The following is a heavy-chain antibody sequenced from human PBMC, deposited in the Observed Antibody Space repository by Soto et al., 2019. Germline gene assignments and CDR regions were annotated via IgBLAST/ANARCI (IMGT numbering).Heavy chain of an antibody. CDR3: ARGATSGSLDY. CDR2: NNSDGSST. CDR1: GFTFSSYW. Sequence: EVQLVESGGGLVQPGGSLRLSCAASGFTFSSYWMHWVRRAPGKGLVWVSRNNSDGSSTSYADSVKARFTISRDNAKNTLYLQMNSLRAEDTAVYYCARGATSGSLDYWGQGTLVTVSS. J-gene: IGHJ4*02. D-gene: IGHD6-13*01. V-gene: IGHV3-74*01.